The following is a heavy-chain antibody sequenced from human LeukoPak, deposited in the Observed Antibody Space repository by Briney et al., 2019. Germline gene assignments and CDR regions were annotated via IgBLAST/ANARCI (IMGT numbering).Heavy chain of an antibody. J-gene: IGHJ4*02. D-gene: IGHD2-15*01. V-gene: IGHV3-74*03. CDR2: INSDGSST. CDR3: ARQRVVAADY. CDR1: GFIFNGYW. Sequence: GGSLRLSCAASGFIFNGYWMNWVRQAPGKGLVWVSRINSDGSSTTYADSVKGRFTISRDNAKKTLYLQMNSLRAEDTALYFCARQRVVAADYWGQGTLVTVSS.